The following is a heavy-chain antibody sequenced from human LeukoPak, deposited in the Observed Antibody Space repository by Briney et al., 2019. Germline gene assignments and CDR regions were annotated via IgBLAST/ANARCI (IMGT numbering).Heavy chain of an antibody. V-gene: IGHV1-8*03. CDR1: GYTFTDYY. Sequence: ASVKVSCKASGYTFTDYYMHWVRQTPGQGLEWMGWMNPNSGNTGYAQKFQGRVTITRNTSISTAYMELSSLRSEDTAVYYCASPTAWGQGTLVTVSS. CDR3: ASPTA. CDR2: MNPNSGNT. D-gene: IGHD4-17*01. J-gene: IGHJ4*02.